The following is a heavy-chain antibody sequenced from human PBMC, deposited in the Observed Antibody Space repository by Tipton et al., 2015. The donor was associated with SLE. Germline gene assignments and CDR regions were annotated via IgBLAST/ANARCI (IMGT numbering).Heavy chain of an antibody. Sequence: TLSLTCTVSGDSISGYYWSWIRQPPGKGLEWIGYIYNSGSTSYNPSLKSRVTISVDTSKNQFSLKLSSVTAADTAVYYCARIVTYYDFWSGPGKVYYYYYMDVWGKGTTVTVSS. J-gene: IGHJ6*03. CDR3: ARIVTYYDFWSGPGKVYYYYYMDV. D-gene: IGHD3-3*01. CDR2: IYNSGST. V-gene: IGHV4-59*12. CDR1: GDSISGYY.